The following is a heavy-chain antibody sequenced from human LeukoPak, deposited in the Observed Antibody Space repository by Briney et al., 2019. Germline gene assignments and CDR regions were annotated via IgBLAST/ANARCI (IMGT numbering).Heavy chain of an antibody. J-gene: IGHJ4*02. Sequence: ASVKVSCKASGYTFTSYGISWVRQAPGQGLEWMGWISAYNGNTNYAQKLQGRVTMTTDTSTSTAYMELRSLRSDDTAVYYCARAEIVVVVAATGFDYWGQGTLVTVSS. CDR2: ISAYNGNT. D-gene: IGHD2-15*01. CDR3: ARAEIVVVVAATGFDY. V-gene: IGHV1-18*01. CDR1: GYTFTSYG.